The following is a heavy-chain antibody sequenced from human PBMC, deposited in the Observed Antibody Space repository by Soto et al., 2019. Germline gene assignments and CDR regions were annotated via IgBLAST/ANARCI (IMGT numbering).Heavy chain of an antibody. D-gene: IGHD3-10*01. V-gene: IGHV1-69*13. J-gene: IGHJ6*02. CDR3: ARDVGGYYGSGIGTYGMDV. CDR2: IIPIFGTA. CDR1: GGTFSSYA. Sequence: SVKVSCKASGGTFSSYAISWVRQAPGQGLEWMGGIIPIFGTANYAQKFQGRVTITADESTSTAYMELSSLRSEDTAVYYCARDVGGYYGSGIGTYGMDVWGQGTTVTVSS.